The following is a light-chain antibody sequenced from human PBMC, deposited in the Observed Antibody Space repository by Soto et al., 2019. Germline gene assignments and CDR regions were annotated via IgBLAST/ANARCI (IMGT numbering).Light chain of an antibody. J-gene: IGKJ2*01. CDR2: KAS. V-gene: IGKV1-5*03. CDR3: QHYNSYPYT. Sequence: DIQMTQSPSTLSASVGDRVTITCRASQTIYNWLAWYQQRPGKAPNLLIYKASSLESGVSSRLSGSGSGTEFTLTISSLQPDDFATYYCQHYNSYPYTFGKGTKLEIK. CDR1: QTIYNW.